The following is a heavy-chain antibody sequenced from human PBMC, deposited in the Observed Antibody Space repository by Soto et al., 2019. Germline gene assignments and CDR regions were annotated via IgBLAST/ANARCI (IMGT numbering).Heavy chain of an antibody. V-gene: IGHV1-18*04. CDR3: ARDEPNYYYGMDG. J-gene: IGHJ6*01. CDR2: ISAYNGNT. Sequence: AAVKVSCKSSGYTFTSYGISWVRQAPGQGLEWMGWISAYNGNTNYAQKLQGRVTMTTDTSTSTAYMELRSLRSDDTAVYYCARDEPNYYYGMDGRGKGATGTLSA. CDR1: GYTFTSYG.